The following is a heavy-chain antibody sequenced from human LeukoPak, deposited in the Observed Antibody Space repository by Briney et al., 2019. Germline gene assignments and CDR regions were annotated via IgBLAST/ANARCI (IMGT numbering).Heavy chain of an antibody. CDR1: GFTFYNYA. D-gene: IGHD3-10*01. J-gene: IGHJ6*02. Sequence: GGSLRLSCAASGFTFYNYAMSWVRQAPGTGQEWVSTVSDSGSSTYYADSVRGRFTISRDNSKNTLYLQLDSLRAEDTAIYYCAKVPYSDYGSGRPPFMDVWGQGTTVAVSS. CDR2: VSDSGSST. CDR3: AKVPYSDYGSGRPPFMDV. V-gene: IGHV3-23*01.